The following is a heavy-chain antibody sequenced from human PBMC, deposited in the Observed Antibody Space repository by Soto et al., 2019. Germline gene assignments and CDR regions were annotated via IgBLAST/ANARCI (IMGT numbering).Heavy chain of an antibody. J-gene: IGHJ6*02. V-gene: IGHV4-34*01. CDR1: GGSFSGYY. D-gene: IGHD6-13*01. Sequence: SETLSLTCAVYGGSFSGYYWSWIRQPPGKGLEWIGEINHSGSTNYNPSLKSRVTISVDTSKNQFSLKLSSVTAADTAVYYCARGGGYSSSWYPYPRYYYYGMDVWGQGTTVTVSS. CDR2: INHSGST. CDR3: ARGGGYSSSWYPYPRYYYYGMDV.